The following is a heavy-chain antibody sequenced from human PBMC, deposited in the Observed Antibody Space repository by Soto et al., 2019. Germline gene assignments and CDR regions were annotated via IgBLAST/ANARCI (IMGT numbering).Heavy chain of an antibody. CDR3: ARDYDKSGYDYFDP. Sequence: ASVKVSCKASEYSFTGHYLHWVRQAPGQGLEWMGWIDPKSGDTKYAPKFQDRVTMTRDTSISRAYMDLSSLRYDDTAVYYCARDYDKSGYDYFDPWGQGTMVTVYS. CDR2: IDPKSGDT. V-gene: IGHV1-2*02. J-gene: IGHJ5*02. D-gene: IGHD3-22*01. CDR1: EYSFTGHY.